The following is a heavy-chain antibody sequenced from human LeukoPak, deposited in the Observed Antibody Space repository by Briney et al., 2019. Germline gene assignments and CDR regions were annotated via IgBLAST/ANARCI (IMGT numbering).Heavy chain of an antibody. V-gene: IGHV4-4*07. J-gene: IGHJ3*02. D-gene: IGHD3-9*01. CDR1: GGSISSYY. Sequence: TSETLSLTCTVSGGSISSYYWSWIRQPAGKGLEWIGRIYTSGSTNYNPSLKSRVTMSVDTSKNQFSLKLSSVTAADTTVYYCAREGGLRYFDWLPDDAFDIWGQGTMVTVSS. CDR2: IYTSGST. CDR3: AREGGLRYFDWLPDDAFDI.